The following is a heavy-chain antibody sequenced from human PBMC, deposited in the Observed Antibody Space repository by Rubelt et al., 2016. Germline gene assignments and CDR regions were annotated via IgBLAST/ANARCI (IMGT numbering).Heavy chain of an antibody. V-gene: IGHV1-2*04. Sequence: QVQLVQSGAEVKKPGASVKVSCKVSGYTLTELSMHWVRQAPGKGLEWMGWINPNSGGTNYAQKVQGWVTMARDTPISTAYMELGRLRSADTAVEYGARGSWFRGAFDIWGQGTMVTVSS. CDR3: ARGSWFRGAFDI. J-gene: IGHJ3*02. CDR1: GYTLTELS. D-gene: IGHD6-13*01. CDR2: INPNSGGT.